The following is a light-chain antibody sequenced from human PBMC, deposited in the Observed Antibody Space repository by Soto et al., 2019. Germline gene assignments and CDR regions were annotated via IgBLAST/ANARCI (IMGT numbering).Light chain of an antibody. CDR3: QNYHLALGT. J-gene: IGKJ5*01. Sequence: DIQMTQSPSSLSASVGDTVTITCRASQDIITHLAWYQQRPGKVPNLLIYGASTLHSGVPSRFSGSGSGTHFTLNLSSLQPEDVATYYCQNYHLALGTFGQGTRLEIK. CDR1: QDIITH. V-gene: IGKV1-27*01. CDR2: GAS.